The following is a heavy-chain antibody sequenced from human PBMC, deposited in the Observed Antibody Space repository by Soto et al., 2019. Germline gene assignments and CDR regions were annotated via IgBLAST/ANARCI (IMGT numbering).Heavy chain of an antibody. V-gene: IGHV1-18*04. CDR3: ARDEGGYDILTGYYKAHHFDY. CDR2: ISPHNFNT. Sequence: ASVKVSCKASEYTFSGYYIHWVRQAPGQGLEWMGAISPHNFNTNFAQKFQGRATLTTDTSTNTAYMELRSLTSDDTAVYYCARDEGGYDILTGYYKAHHFDYWGQGVLVTVSS. CDR1: EYTFSGYY. J-gene: IGHJ4*02. D-gene: IGHD3-9*01.